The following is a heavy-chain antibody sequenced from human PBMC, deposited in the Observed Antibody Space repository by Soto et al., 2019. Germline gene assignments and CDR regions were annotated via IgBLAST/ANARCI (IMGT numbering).Heavy chain of an antibody. J-gene: IGHJ4*02. CDR3: ARDHDIVVVPAAIFFGIPKY. CDR1: GFTFSSYA. Sequence: PGGSLRLSCAASGFTFSSYAMHWVRQAPGKGLEWVAVISYDGSNKYYADSVKGRFTISRDNSKNTLYLQMNSLRAEDTAVYYCARDHDIVVVPAAIFFGIPKYWGQGTLVTVSS. D-gene: IGHD2-2*01. CDR2: ISYDGSNK. V-gene: IGHV3-30-3*01.